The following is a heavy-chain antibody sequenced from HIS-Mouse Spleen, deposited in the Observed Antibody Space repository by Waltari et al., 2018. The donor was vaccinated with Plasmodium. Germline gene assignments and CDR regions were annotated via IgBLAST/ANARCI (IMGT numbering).Heavy chain of an antibody. V-gene: IGHV3-73*02. J-gene: IGHJ3*02. CDR2: IRSKANSYAT. D-gene: IGHD5-12*01. Sequence: EVQLVESGGGLVQPGGSLKLSCAASGFTFSGSAMHWVRQASGQGLEWVGRIRSKANSYATAYAASVKGRFTISRDDSKNTAYLQMNSLKTEDTAVYYCTRHGRGYSGYDAFDIWGQGTMVTVSS. CDR3: TRHGRGYSGYDAFDI. CDR1: GFTFSGSA.